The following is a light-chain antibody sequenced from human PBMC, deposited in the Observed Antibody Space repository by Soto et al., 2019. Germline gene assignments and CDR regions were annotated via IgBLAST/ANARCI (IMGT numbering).Light chain of an antibody. J-gene: IGKJ5*01. Sequence: EIVLTQSPGTLSLSPGERATLSCRASQSVSSSYLAWYQQKPGQAPRLLIYGASSRATGIPDRFSGSGSGTDFTLTRSRLEPEDFAVYYCQQYGSSPLITFGQGTRLEIK. CDR2: GAS. CDR3: QQYGSSPLIT. CDR1: QSVSSSY. V-gene: IGKV3-20*01.